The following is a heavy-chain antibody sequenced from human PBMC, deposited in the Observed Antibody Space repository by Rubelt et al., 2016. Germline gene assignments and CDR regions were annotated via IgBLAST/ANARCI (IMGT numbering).Heavy chain of an antibody. V-gene: IGHV3-23*01. D-gene: IGHD6-19*01. Sequence: GLEWVSAISGSGGSTYYADSVKGRFTISRDNSKNTLYLQMNSLRAEDTAVYYCARDGSSGWYGGYYYYGMDVWGQGTTVTVSS. J-gene: IGHJ6*02. CDR3: ARDGSSGWYGGYYYYGMDV. CDR2: ISGSGGST.